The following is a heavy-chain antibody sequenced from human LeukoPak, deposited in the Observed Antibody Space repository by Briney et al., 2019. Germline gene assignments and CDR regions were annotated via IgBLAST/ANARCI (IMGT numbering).Heavy chain of an antibody. CDR3: AQGGYYYDSSGSPLIDY. CDR2: ISYDGSNK. Sequence: PGRSLRLSCAASGFTFSSYAMHWVRQAPGKGLEWVAVISYDGSNKYYADSVKGRFTISRDNSKNTLYLQMNSLRAEDTAVYYCAQGGYYYDSSGSPLIDYWGQGTLVTVSS. J-gene: IGHJ4*02. D-gene: IGHD3-22*01. V-gene: IGHV3-30*04. CDR1: GFTFSSYA.